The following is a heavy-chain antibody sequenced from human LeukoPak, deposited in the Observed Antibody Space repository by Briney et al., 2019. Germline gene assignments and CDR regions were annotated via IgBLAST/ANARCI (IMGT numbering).Heavy chain of an antibody. CDR3: AIGWKPADAFFI. D-gene: IGHD1-1*01. Sequence: SETLSLTCTVSVDSIRIYYWSWIPQPPEKGLEWIGDIYYSGSTNYNPSLKSRVTISVDTSKNQFSLKLSSVTAADTAGYYCAIGWKPADAFFIWGQETMVTVSS. CDR2: IYYSGST. V-gene: IGHV4-59*01. CDR1: VDSIRIYY. J-gene: IGHJ3*02.